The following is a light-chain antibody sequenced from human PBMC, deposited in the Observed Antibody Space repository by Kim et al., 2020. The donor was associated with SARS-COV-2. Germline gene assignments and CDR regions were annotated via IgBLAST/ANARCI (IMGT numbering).Light chain of an antibody. CDR1: QDLSSW. J-gene: IGKJ1*01. CDR3: QQANRFPPT. V-gene: IGKV1-12*01. CDR2: AAS. Sequence: DIQLTQSPSSVSASVGDRVTITCRASQDLSSWLAWYQQKPGTAPKLLVYAASTLQSGVPSRFSGSGSGTFFTLTISSLQPEDFATYYCQQANRFPPTFGQGTKVDIK.